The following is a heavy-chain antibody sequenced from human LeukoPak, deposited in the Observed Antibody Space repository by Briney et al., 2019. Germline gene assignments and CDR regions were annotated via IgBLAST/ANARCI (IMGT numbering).Heavy chain of an antibody. Sequence: GASVKVSCKASGYTFTGYYMHWVRQAPGQGLEWMGRINPNSGGTNYAQKFQGRVTMTRDTSISTAYMELSRLRSDDTAVYYCARGAVLRFLEWLFLYFDYWGQGTLVTV. V-gene: IGHV1-2*06. CDR3: ARGAVLRFLEWLFLYFDY. D-gene: IGHD3-3*01. CDR1: GYTFTGYY. CDR2: INPNSGGT. J-gene: IGHJ4*02.